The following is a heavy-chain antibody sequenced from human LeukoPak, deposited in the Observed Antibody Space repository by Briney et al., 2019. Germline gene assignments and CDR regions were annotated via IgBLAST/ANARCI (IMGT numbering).Heavy chain of an antibody. J-gene: IGHJ4*02. Sequence: GGSLRLSCAVSGFSFNNHWMSWVRQAAGKRLEWVANIKQDGSESYYVGSVKGRFTISRDNAKNSLHLQMNSLRAEDTAVYYCARRVIVVGLDYWGQGTLVTVSS. D-gene: IGHD3-22*01. CDR3: ARRVIVVGLDY. V-gene: IGHV3-7*01. CDR2: IKQDGSES. CDR1: GFSFNNHW.